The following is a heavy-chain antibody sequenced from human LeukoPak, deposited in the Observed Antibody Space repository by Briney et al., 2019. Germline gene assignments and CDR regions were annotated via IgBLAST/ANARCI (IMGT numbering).Heavy chain of an antibody. J-gene: IGHJ4*02. D-gene: IGHD4-23*01. CDR3: VAAHYGGNSDLGYFDY. Sequence: QTGGSLRLSCAASGFTFSSYGMSWVRQAPGKGLEWVSAISGSGGSTYYADSVKGRFTISRDNSKNTLYLQMNSLRAEDTAVYYCVAAHYGGNSDLGYFDYWGQGTLVTVSS. CDR1: GFTFSSYG. CDR2: ISGSGGST. V-gene: IGHV3-23*01.